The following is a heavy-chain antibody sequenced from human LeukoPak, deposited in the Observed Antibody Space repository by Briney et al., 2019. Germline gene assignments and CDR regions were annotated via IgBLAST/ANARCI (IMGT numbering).Heavy chain of an antibody. CDR3: ARGARFFAYYDY. J-gene: IGHJ4*02. CDR2: IYNGGTT. CDR1: GGSIISSNYY. D-gene: IGHD2-21*01. Sequence: SSETLSLTCTVSGGSIISSNYYWVWIRQLPGKGLEWIGYIYNGGTTYYNPSLKSRVIISVDTSKNQFSLKLKSVTAADTAMYYCARGARFFAYYDYWGQGTLVTVSS. V-gene: IGHV4-31*03.